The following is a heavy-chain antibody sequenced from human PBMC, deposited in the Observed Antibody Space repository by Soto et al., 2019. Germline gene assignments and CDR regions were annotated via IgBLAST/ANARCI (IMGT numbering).Heavy chain of an antibody. D-gene: IGHD3-22*01. CDR1: GYTLTELS. Sequence: GASVKVSCKVSGYTLTELSMHWVRQAPGKGLEWMGGFDPEDGETIYAQKFQGRVTMTEDTSTDTAYMELSSLRSEDTAVYYCATLSLPYYYDSSGYPDLGIWGQGTMVTVS. CDR3: ATLSLPYYYDSSGYPDLGI. J-gene: IGHJ3*02. V-gene: IGHV1-24*01. CDR2: FDPEDGET.